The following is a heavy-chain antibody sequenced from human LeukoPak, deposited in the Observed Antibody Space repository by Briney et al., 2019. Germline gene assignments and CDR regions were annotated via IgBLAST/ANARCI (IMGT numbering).Heavy chain of an antibody. J-gene: IGHJ4*02. CDR1: GGSISSYY. Sequence: SETLSLTCTVSGGSISSYYWSWIRQPPGKGLEWIGSIYYSGSTYYNPSLKSRVTISVDTSKNQFSLKLSSVTAADTAVYYCARDSSGWPFDYWGQGTLVTVSS. D-gene: IGHD6-19*01. V-gene: IGHV4-39*02. CDR2: IYYSGST. CDR3: ARDSSGWPFDY.